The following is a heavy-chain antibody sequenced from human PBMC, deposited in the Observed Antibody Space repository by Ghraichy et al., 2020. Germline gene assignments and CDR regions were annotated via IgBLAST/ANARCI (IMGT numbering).Heavy chain of an antibody. CDR3: ARDYYDSSGYSWYFDL. J-gene: IGHJ2*01. Sequence: ASVKVSCKASGYTFNGQYIHWVRQAPGQGLEWMGWINPNSGGTNYAQKFQGRVTMTRDTSVSTAYMELSRLRSDDTAVYYCARDYYDSSGYSWYFDLWGRGTLVTVSS. D-gene: IGHD3-22*01. CDR1: GYTFNGQY. V-gene: IGHV1-2*02. CDR2: INPNSGGT.